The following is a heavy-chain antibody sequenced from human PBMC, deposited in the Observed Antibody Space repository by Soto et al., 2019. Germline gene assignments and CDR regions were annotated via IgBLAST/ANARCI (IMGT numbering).Heavy chain of an antibody. CDR2: INAANGDT. CDR3: VRRHVSATGTDWFDP. V-gene: IGHV1-3*01. D-gene: IGHD6-13*01. CDR1: GYTFTSYG. J-gene: IGHJ5*02. Sequence: ASVKVSCKASGYTFTSYGIHWVRQAPGQRLEWMGWINAANGDTKYSPKFQGRVTITRDTSASTAYMELSSLRSEDTAVYYCVRRHVSATGTDWFDPWGQGTLVTVSS.